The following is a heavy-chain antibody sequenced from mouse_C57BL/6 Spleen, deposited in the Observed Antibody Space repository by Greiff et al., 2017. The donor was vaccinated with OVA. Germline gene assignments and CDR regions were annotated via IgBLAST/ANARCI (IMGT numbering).Heavy chain of an antibody. Sequence: QVQLQQPGAELVKPGASVKLSCKASGYTFTSYWMPWVKQRPGQGLEWIGEIDPSDSYTNYNQKFKGKATLTVDTSSSTAYMQLSSLTSEDAAVYYCARRTVGYFDVWGTGTTVTVSS. V-gene: IGHV1-50*01. J-gene: IGHJ1*03. CDR2: IDPSDSYT. D-gene: IGHD1-1*01. CDR3: ARRTVGYFDV. CDR1: GYTFTSYW.